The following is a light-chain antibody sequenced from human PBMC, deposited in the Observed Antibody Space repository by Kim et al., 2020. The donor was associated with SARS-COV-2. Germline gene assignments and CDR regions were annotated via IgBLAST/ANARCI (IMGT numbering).Light chain of an antibody. Sequence: EIVLTQSPGTLSLSPGERATLSCRASQSVSSSYLAWYQQKPGQAPRLLIYGASSRATGIPDRFSGSGSGTDFTLTISRLEPEDFAVYHCRQYGSSPPYTFGQGTKLEI. J-gene: IGKJ2*01. V-gene: IGKV3-20*01. CDR2: GAS. CDR1: QSVSSSY. CDR3: RQYGSSPPYT.